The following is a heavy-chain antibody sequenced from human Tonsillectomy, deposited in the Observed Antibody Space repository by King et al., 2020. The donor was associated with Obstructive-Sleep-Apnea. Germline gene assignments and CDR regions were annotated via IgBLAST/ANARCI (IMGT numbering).Heavy chain of an antibody. D-gene: IGHD4-23*01. V-gene: IGHV3-11*01. CDR1: GFTFSDYY. J-gene: IGHJ3*02. CDR3: ARVSGDYGGNSVAFDI. CDR2: ISSSGSTI. Sequence: VQLVEAGGGLVKPGGSLRLSCAASGFTFSDYYMSWIRQAPGEGLEWGSYISSSGSTIYYADSLKGRFTISRDNAKNSLYLQMNSLRAEDTAVYYCARVSGDYGGNSVAFDIWGQGTMVTVSS.